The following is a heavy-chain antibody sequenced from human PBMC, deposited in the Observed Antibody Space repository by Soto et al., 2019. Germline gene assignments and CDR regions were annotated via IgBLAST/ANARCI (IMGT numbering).Heavy chain of an antibody. CDR3: ARGSSSTWYYFDY. D-gene: IGHD6-13*01. J-gene: IGHJ4*02. V-gene: IGHV3-7*01. CDR1: GFTFSNYW. Sequence: EVQLVESGGGLVQPGGSLRLSCAASGFTFSNYWMSWVRQAPGKGLEWVANIKQDGSEKYFVDSVKGRFTISRDNAKNSLYLQMNRLRAEDTAVYYCARGSSSTWYYFDYWGQGTLVTVSS. CDR2: IKQDGSEK.